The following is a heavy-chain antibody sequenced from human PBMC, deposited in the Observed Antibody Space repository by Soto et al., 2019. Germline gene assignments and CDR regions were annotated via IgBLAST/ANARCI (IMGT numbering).Heavy chain of an antibody. Sequence: PGGSLRLSCAASGFTFSSYAMHWVRQAPGKGLEYVSAISSNGGSTYYANSVKGRFTISRDNSKNTLYLQMGSLRAEDMAVYYCARADYGDYLFYWGQGTLVTVSS. D-gene: IGHD4-17*01. V-gene: IGHV3-64*01. CDR3: ARADYGDYLFY. J-gene: IGHJ4*01. CDR2: ISSNGGST. CDR1: GFTFSSYA.